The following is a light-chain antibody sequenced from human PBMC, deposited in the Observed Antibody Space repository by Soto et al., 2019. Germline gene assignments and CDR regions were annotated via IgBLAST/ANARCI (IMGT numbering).Light chain of an antibody. J-gene: IGKJ5*01. CDR2: DSS. CDR3: QQRYNWPPIT. CDR1: QSVFSY. V-gene: IGKV3-11*01. Sequence: EVVLTQSPATLSLSPGERATLSCRASQSVFSYLAWYQQKPGQAPRLLIYDSSNRASGIPDRFSGSGSGTDFTLTISTLEPEDFAVYYCQQRYNWPPITFGQGTRLEIK.